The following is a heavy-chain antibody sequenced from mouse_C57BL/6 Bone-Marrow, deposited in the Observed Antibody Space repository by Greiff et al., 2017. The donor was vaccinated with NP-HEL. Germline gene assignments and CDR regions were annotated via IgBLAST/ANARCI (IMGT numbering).Heavy chain of an antibody. CDR3: AREGTTVVAPTKAMDY. J-gene: IGHJ4*01. CDR1: GFTFSSYG. V-gene: IGHV5-6*02. CDR2: ISSGGSYT. D-gene: IGHD1-1*01. Sequence: DVKLVESGGDLVKPGGSLKLSCAASGFTFSSYGMSWVRQTPDKRLEWVATISSGGSYTYYPDSVKGRFTISRDNAKNTLYLQMSSLKSEDTAMYYCAREGTTVVAPTKAMDYWGQGTSVTVSS.